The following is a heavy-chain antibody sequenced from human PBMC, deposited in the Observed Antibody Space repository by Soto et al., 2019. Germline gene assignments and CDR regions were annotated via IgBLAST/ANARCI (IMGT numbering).Heavy chain of an antibody. V-gene: IGHV4-39*01. Sequence: SETLSLTCTVSGGSISSSSYYWGWIRQPPGKGLEWIGSIYYSGSTYYNPSLKSRVTISVDTSKNQFSLKLSSVTAADTAVYYCATLPVYDAFDIWGQGTMVTVSS. CDR3: ATLPVYDAFDI. D-gene: IGHD1-20*01. CDR1: GGSISSSSYY. CDR2: IYYSGST. J-gene: IGHJ3*02.